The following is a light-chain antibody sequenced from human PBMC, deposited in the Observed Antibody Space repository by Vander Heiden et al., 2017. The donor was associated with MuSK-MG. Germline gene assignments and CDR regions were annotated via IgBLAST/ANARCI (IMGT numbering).Light chain of an antibody. CDR2: DAS. Sequence: EIVVTQSPVTLSLSPGERATLSCRVSQSVDNYLAWYQQKPGQPPRLLIYDASKRATGIPARFTGSGSGTDFTLTISSLEPEDFGVYYCHQRTTGFTFGPGTKVDIK. CDR1: QSVDNY. V-gene: IGKV3-11*01. J-gene: IGKJ3*01. CDR3: HQRTTGFT.